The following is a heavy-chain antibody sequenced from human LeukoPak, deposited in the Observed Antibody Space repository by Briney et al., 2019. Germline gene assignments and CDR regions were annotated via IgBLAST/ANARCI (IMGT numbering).Heavy chain of an antibody. CDR2: INAGNGNT. Sequence: ASVTVSCKASGYTFTSYAMHWVRKAPGQRLEWMGWINAGNGNTKYSQKFQGRVTITRDTSASTAYMELSSLRSEDTAVYYCARGYSSSWFVDYWGQGTLVTVSS. J-gene: IGHJ4*02. D-gene: IGHD6-13*01. V-gene: IGHV1-3*01. CDR1: GYTFTSYA. CDR3: ARGYSSSWFVDY.